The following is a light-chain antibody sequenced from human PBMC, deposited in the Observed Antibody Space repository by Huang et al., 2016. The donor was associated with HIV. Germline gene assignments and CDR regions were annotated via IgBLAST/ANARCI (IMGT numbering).Light chain of an antibody. CDR1: QSLLYSRNGKNY. CDR3: QQYYSVPQT. Sequence: DIVMTQAPGSLSVSPGERATITCKSSQSLLYSRNGKNYLAWFQQRPGRPPKLILYWASTRESGIPDRFSGSGSGTDFTLTIDNVQPEDVAIYYCQQYYSVPQTFGRGTKVEIK. CDR2: WAS. V-gene: IGKV4-1*01. J-gene: IGKJ1*01.